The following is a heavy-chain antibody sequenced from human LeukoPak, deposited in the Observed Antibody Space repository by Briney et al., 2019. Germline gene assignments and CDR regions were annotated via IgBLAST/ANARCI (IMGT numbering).Heavy chain of an antibody. J-gene: IGHJ4*02. CDR2: VNPNSGDT. V-gene: IGHV1-2*02. D-gene: IGHD5-18*01. Sequence: ASVKVSCKASGYTFTGYYLHWVRQAPGQGLEWMGWVNPNSGDTNCAQRFQGRVTMTRDMSTSTVYMELSSLRSEDTAVYYCAREGVTAMATQDYWGQGTLVTVSS. CDR1: GYTFTGYY. CDR3: AREGVTAMATQDY.